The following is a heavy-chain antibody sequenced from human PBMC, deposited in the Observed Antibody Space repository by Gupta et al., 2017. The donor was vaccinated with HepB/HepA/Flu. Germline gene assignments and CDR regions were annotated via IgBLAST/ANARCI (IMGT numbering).Heavy chain of an antibody. CDR3: ARARWDGYNKYYYYMDV. V-gene: IGHV3-20*04. CDR2: INWNGGSI. D-gene: IGHD5-24*01. CDR1: GFIFQDYA. Sequence: EVQLVESGGGVVRPGGSLRLSCTTSGFIFQDYAMSWVRQAPGKGLEWVSGINWNGGSIGYADSVKGRFIISRDNAKNSLYLQMNSLSAEDTAFYYCARARWDGYNKYYYYMDVWGKGTTVTVSS. J-gene: IGHJ6*03.